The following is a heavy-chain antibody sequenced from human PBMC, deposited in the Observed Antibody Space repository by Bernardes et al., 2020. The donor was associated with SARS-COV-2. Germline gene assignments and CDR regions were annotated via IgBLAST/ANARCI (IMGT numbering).Heavy chain of an antibody. CDR3: ARVDCGGDGYSEYSPNDY. CDR1: GFTFSSYS. J-gene: IGHJ4*02. CDR2: ISSSSSYI. V-gene: IGHV3-21*01. Sequence: SLIRSCAASGFTFSSYSMNWVRQAPGQGLEWVSSISSSSSYIYYADSVKGRFTISRDNAKNSLYLQMNSLRAEDTAVYYCARVDCGGDGYSEYSPNDYWGQGTLVTVSS. D-gene: IGHD2-21*02.